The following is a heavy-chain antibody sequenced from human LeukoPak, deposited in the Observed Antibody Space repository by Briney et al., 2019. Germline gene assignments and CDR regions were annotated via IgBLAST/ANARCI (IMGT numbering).Heavy chain of an antibody. V-gene: IGHV1-69*13. J-gene: IGHJ4*02. Sequence: SVKVSCKASGYTFTDYFIHWVRQAPGQGLEWMGGIIPIFGTANYAQKFQGRVTITADESTSTAYMELSSLRSEDTAVYYCARSSGRSPYYFDYWGQGTLVTVSS. CDR1: GYTFTDYF. CDR3: ARSSGRSPYYFDY. D-gene: IGHD6-19*01. CDR2: IIPIFGTA.